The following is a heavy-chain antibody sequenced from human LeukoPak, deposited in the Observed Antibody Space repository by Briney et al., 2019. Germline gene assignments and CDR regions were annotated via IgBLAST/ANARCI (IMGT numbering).Heavy chain of an antibody. CDR3: AREKSFPYADV. CDR2: TSGSGGST. J-gene: IGHJ6*02. CDR1: GFTFASYA. Sequence: GGSLRLSCAASGFTFASYAMNWVRQAPGKGLEWVSTTSGSGGSTYYADSVKGRFTISRDNAKNSLYLQMNSLRAEDTAVYYCAREKSFPYADVWGQGTTVTVSS. D-gene: IGHD2/OR15-2a*01. V-gene: IGHV3-23*01.